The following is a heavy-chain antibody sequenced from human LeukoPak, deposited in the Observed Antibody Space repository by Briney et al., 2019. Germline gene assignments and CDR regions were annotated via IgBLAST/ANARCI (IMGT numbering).Heavy chain of an antibody. CDR2: ISSTSTYM. CDR1: GFDLSPYT. CDR3: ARRESTFHC. Sequence: GGSLRLSCSASGFDLSPYTMNWVRQAPGKGLEWVASISSTSTYMYYGDSLKGRFTISRDNAKNTLYLQLDSLRAEDTATYYCARRESTFHCWGQGTLVIVSS. D-gene: IGHD5/OR15-5a*01. V-gene: IGHV3-21*01. J-gene: IGHJ4*02.